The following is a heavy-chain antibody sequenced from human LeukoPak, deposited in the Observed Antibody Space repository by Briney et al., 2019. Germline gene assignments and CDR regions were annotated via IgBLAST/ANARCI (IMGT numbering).Heavy chain of an antibody. D-gene: IGHD1-26*01. V-gene: IGHV4-39*07. CDR1: GGSISSSSYY. CDR2: IYYSGST. CDR3: ARELDSGSYYLYYYYYMDV. J-gene: IGHJ6*03. Sequence: PSETLSLTCTVSGGSISSSSYYWGWIRQPPGKGLEWIGSIYYSGSTYYNPSLKSRVTISVDTSKNQFSLKLSSVTAADTAVYYCARELDSGSYYLYYYYYMDVWGKGTTVTVSS.